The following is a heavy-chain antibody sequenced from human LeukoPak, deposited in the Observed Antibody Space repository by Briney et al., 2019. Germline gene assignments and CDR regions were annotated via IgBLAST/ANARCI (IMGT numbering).Heavy chain of an antibody. V-gene: IGHV3-23*01. CDR2: ISSNSDTH. J-gene: IGHJ4*02. CDR1: GFTFSRDA. CDR3: AKELGTMIDVY. Sequence: GSLRLSCAASGFTFSRDAMSWVRQAPGKGLEWVSAISSNSDTHLYADSVKGRFTISRDNPKNTVYLQMNSLRAEDTAVYYCAKELGTMIDVYWGQGTLVTVSS. D-gene: IGHD3-22*01.